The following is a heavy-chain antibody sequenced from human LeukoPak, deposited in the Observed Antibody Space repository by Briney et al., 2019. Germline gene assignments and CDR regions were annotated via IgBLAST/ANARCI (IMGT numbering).Heavy chain of an antibody. V-gene: IGHV3-23*01. J-gene: IGHJ4*02. CDR2: LSDSGVTT. CDR1: GFTFSGYG. Sequence: GGSLRLSCAGSGFTFSGYGMVWVRQAPGKGLEWVSGLSDSGVTTYYADSVKGRFTISRDNVKNTLYLQMNGLRAEDTAIYYCAKQRGIYMYRPFEDWGQGTLVTVSS. CDR3: AKQRGIYMYRPFED. D-gene: IGHD2/OR15-2a*01.